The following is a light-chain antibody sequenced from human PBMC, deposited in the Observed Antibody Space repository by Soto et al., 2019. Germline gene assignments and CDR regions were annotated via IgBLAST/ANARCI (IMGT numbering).Light chain of an antibody. CDR3: QQYNDWPPLT. J-gene: IGKJ4*01. CDR1: QSVSTN. Sequence: EKVLTQSPGTLSVSPGERATLSCRASQSVSTNIAWYQQKPGQAPRLLIFGASTRAPGIPARFSGSGSGTEFTLTISSLQSEDFAIYYCQQYNDWPPLTFGGGTKVEIK. CDR2: GAS. V-gene: IGKV3-15*01.